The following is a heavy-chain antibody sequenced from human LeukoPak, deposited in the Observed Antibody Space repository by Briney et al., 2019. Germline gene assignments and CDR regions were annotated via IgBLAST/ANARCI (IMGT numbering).Heavy chain of an antibody. Sequence: SETLSLTCTVSGGSISSSSYYWGWIRQPPEKGLEWIGSIYYSGSTYYNPSLQSRVTISVDTSKNQFSLKLSSVTAADTAVYYFARRGGVGPFDYWGQGTLVTVSS. CDR3: ARRGGVGPFDY. CDR2: IYYSGST. D-gene: IGHD1-26*01. J-gene: IGHJ4*02. CDR1: GGSISSSSYY. V-gene: IGHV4-39*01.